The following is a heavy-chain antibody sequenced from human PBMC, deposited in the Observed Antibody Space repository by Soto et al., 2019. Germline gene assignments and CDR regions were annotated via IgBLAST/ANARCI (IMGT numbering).Heavy chain of an antibody. Sequence: EVQLVESGGGLVQPGWYLRLSCAASGLTFSNFRMHWVRQAPGKGLVWVALISNDGRSTNHADSVKGRFTISRDNAKSTLYLQLNSLRAEDTAVYYCARDTAGLSYWGQGTLVTVSS. J-gene: IGHJ4*02. V-gene: IGHV3-74*01. D-gene: IGHD2-21*02. CDR3: ARDTAGLSY. CDR2: ISNDGRST. CDR1: GLTFSNFR.